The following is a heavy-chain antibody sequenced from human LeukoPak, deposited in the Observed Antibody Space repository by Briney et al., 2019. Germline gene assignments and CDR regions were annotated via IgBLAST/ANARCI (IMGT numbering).Heavy chain of an antibody. J-gene: IGHJ4*02. D-gene: IGHD6-13*01. CDR2: ISGRGNNT. CDR1: GFTFSTYA. V-gene: IGHV3-23*01. CDR3: ARAYGSRWYDY. Sequence: GGSLRLSCAASGFTFSTYAMSWVRQAPGKGLEWVSSISGRGNNTYYADSVKGRFTISRDNAKKSLHLQMNSLRAEDTAIYYCARAYGSRWYDYWGQGTLVTVSS.